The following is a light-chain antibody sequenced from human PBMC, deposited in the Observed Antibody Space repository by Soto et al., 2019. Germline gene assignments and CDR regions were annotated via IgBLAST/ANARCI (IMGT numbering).Light chain of an antibody. Sequence: ETVMTQSPATLSVSPGERATLSCGASQSVSTNFAWYQQKPGQVPRLLIYGASTRASAIPARFSGSGSGTEFTLTISSLQSEDFAVYYCQQYNEWPLTFGGGTKVEIE. CDR2: GAS. CDR3: QQYNEWPLT. J-gene: IGKJ4*01. CDR1: QSVSTN. V-gene: IGKV3-15*01.